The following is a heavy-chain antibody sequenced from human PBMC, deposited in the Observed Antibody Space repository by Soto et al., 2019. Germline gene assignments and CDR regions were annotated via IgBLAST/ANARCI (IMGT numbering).Heavy chain of an antibody. D-gene: IGHD5-18*01. Sequence: QVQLVQSGAEVKKPGASVKVSCKASGYTFTSYAMHWVRQAPGQRLEWMGWINAGNGNTKYSQKFQGRVTITRDTSASTAYMELSSLRSEDTAVYYCATEETWIQLSGVTGDGMDVWGQGTTVTVSS. J-gene: IGHJ6*02. V-gene: IGHV1-3*01. CDR3: ATEETWIQLSGVTGDGMDV. CDR1: GYTFTSYA. CDR2: INAGNGNT.